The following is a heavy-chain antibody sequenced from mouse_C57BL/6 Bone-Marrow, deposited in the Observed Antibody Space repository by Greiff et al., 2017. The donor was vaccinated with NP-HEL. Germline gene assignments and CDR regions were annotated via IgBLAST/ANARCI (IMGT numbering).Heavy chain of an antibody. CDR2: IYPGDGDT. CDR1: GYAFSSSW. J-gene: IGHJ4*01. Sequence: QVQLKQSGPELVKPGASVKISCKASGYAFSSSWMNWVKQRPGKGLEWIGRIYPGDGDTNYNGKFKGKATLTADKSSSTAYMQLSSLTSEDSAVYFCARRSLNYDAMDYWGQGTSVTVSS. CDR3: ARRSLNYDAMDY. V-gene: IGHV1-82*01.